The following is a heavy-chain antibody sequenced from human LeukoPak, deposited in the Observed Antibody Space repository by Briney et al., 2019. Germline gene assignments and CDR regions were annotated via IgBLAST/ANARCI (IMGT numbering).Heavy chain of an antibody. CDR1: GFTFRDFA. CDR2: ISGKNTST. J-gene: IGHJ6*03. Sequence: SGGSLRLSCGASGFTFRDFAMSWVRQAPGKGLEWISAISGKNTSTYYADSVKGRFTISRDNSKNTLFLQMFGLRAEDTAVYYCAKDSGPIRNHYYYYMDVWGKGTTVTVSS. D-gene: IGHD1-14*01. CDR3: AKDSGPIRNHYYYYMDV. V-gene: IGHV3-23*01.